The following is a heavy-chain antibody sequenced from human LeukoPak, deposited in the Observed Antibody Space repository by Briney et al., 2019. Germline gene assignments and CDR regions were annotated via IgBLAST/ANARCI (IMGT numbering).Heavy chain of an antibody. Sequence: PGGSLRLSCAASGFTFSSNGMHWVRQAPGKGLEWVAVISYDGSNKYYADSVKGRFTISRDNSKNTLYLQMNSLRAEDTAVYYCAKLTFIIVEGSYDVSDIWGQGTMVTVSS. CDR1: GFTFSSNG. J-gene: IGHJ3*02. V-gene: IGHV3-30*18. CDR3: AKLTFIIVEGSYDVSDI. CDR2: ISYDGSNK. D-gene: IGHD1-26*01.